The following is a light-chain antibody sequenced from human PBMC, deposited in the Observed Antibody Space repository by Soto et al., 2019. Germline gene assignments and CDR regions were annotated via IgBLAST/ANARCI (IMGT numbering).Light chain of an antibody. CDR1: NSTVGGFNV. J-gene: IGLJ1*01. V-gene: IGLV2-23*01. CDR3: CSYVGATTYV. CDR2: EGI. Sequence: QSALSQPASVSGSPGRSITISCTGTNSTVGGFNVVSWYQQHPGKAPKVIIYEGIKRPSGVSNRFSGFNSGSTASLTISGLQSEDEGDYYCCSYVGATTYVFGTGTK.